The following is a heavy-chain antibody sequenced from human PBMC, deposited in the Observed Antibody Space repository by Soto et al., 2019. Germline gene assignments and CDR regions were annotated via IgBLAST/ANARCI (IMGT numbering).Heavy chain of an antibody. Sequence: PSQTLSLTCAISGDSVSSNSAAWNWIRQSPSRGLEWLGRTYYRSKWYNDYAVSVKSRITINPDTSKNQFSLQLNSVTPEDTAVYYCARDPSLAVAGDYYYYGMDVWGQGTPVTVS. CDR3: ARDPSLAVAGDYYYYGMDV. D-gene: IGHD6-19*01. CDR2: TYYRSKWYN. CDR1: GDSVSSNSAA. J-gene: IGHJ6*02. V-gene: IGHV6-1*01.